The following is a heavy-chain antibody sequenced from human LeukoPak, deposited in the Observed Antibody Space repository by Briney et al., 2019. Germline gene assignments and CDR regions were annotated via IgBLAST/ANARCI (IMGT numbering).Heavy chain of an antibody. CDR2: IKQDGSEK. CDR1: GFTFSSHW. Sequence: GGSLRLSCAASGFTFSSHWMTWVRQAPGKGLEWVANIKQDGSEKDYVDSVKGRFTISRDNAKNSLYLQVNSLRAEDTAVYYCARVYSSSSGKNAFDIWGQGTMVTVSS. CDR3: ARVYSSSSGKNAFDI. V-gene: IGHV3-7*03. J-gene: IGHJ3*02. D-gene: IGHD6-6*01.